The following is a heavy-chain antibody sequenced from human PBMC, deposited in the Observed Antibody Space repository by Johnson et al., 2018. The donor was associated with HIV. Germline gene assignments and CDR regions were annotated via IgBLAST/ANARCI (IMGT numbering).Heavy chain of an antibody. V-gene: IGHV3-13*01. D-gene: IGHD1-26*01. J-gene: IGHJ3*02. Sequence: VQLVESGGGVVQPGGSLRLSCAASGFTFSSYDMHWVRQATGNGLEWVSAIGTAGDTYYPGSVKGRFTISRENAKNSLYLQMNSLRAEDTAVYYCARDGGIPTGDAFDIWGQGTMVTVSS. CDR3: ARDGGIPTGDAFDI. CDR2: IGTAGDT. CDR1: GFTFSSYD.